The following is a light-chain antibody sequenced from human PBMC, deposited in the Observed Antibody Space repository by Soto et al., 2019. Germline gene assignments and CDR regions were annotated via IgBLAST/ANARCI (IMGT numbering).Light chain of an antibody. CDR3: AAWDDSLNGPV. Sequence: QSVLTQPPSASGTPGQRVTISCSGSSSNFGSNTVNWYQQLPGAAPKLLIYGNDQRPSGVPDRFSGSKSGTSASLAISGLQSEDEADYYGAAWDDSLNGPVFGGGTKVTVL. CDR1: SSNFGSNT. V-gene: IGLV1-44*01. J-gene: IGLJ2*01. CDR2: GND.